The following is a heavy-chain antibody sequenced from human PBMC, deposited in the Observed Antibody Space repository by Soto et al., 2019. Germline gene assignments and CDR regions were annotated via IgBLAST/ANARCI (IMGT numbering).Heavy chain of an antibody. Sequence: QVQLVQSGAEVKKPGASVKVSCQASGYTFTSYGISWVRQAHGQGLEWMGWISAYNGNTNYAQKLHGRVTMTTDTATRTGYMELRSLRSDDPAVYECASGVNDYGDSSGYGGQRTLVTVAS. V-gene: IGHV1-18*04. CDR1: GYTFTSYG. CDR3: ASGVNDYGDSSGY. D-gene: IGHD4-17*01. CDR2: ISAYNGNT. J-gene: IGHJ4*02.